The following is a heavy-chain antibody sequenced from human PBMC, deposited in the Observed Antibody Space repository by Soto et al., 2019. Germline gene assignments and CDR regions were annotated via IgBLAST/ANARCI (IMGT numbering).Heavy chain of an antibody. V-gene: IGHV3-43*01. CDR1: GFTFDDYT. D-gene: IGHD1-26*01. Sequence: LRLSFAASGFTFDDYTMHWVRQAPGKGLEWVSLISWDGGSTYYADSVKGRFTISRDNSKNSLYLQMNSLRTEDTALYYCAKDSSGSYYFDYWGQGTLVTVSS. CDR2: ISWDGGST. J-gene: IGHJ4*02. CDR3: AKDSSGSYYFDY.